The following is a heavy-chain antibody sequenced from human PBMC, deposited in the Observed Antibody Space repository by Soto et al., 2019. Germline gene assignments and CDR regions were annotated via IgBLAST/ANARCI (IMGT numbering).Heavy chain of an antibody. CDR1: GFTVSSNF. CDR3: ARGGYCSSPSCYGRYGLDV. D-gene: IGHD2-2*01. Sequence: PGGSLRLSCAASGFTVSSNFMSWVRQAPGKGLEWVSVIYSGGSTYYADSVKGRFTISRDNSKNTLYLQMNSLRAEDTAVYYCARGGYCSSPSCYGRYGLDVWGQGTTVTVSS. J-gene: IGHJ6*02. V-gene: IGHV3-53*01. CDR2: IYSGGST.